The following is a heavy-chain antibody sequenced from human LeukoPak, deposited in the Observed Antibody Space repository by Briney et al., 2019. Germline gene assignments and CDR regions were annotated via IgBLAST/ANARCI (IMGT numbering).Heavy chain of an antibody. CDR1: GYTLTDLS. V-gene: IGHV1-24*01. J-gene: IGHJ3*02. Sequence: ASVKVSCKVSGYTLTDLSMHWVRQAPGKGLEWMGGFDPDYGETIYAQKFQGRVTMTEDTSTDTAYMELISLRSEDTAVYYCARGFAVGATKHAFDIWGQGTMVTVSS. CDR3: ARGFAVGATKHAFDI. D-gene: IGHD1-26*01. CDR2: FDPDYGET.